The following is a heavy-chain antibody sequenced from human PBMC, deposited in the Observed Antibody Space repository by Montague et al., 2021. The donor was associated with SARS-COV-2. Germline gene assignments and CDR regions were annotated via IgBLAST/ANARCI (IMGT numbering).Heavy chain of an antibody. V-gene: IGHV6-1*01. CDR3: VRDTGSAQAGFDA. Sequence: CAISGDSVWGNTAAWNWIRQSPSGGLEWLGMTNYRPKWTSDYATSVEGRISIDPDTSKNQFFLHLRSVTPEDTGVYYCVRDTGSAQAGFDAWGQGTLVTVSS. CDR1: GDSVWGNTAA. D-gene: IGHD4-17*01. CDR2: TNYRPKWTS. J-gene: IGHJ4*02.